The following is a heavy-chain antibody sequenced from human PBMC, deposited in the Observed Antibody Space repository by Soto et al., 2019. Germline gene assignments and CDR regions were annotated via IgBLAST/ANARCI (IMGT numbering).Heavy chain of an antibody. J-gene: IGHJ6*02. V-gene: IGHV1-3*01. CDR1: GYTFTSYA. CDR2: INAGNGNT. Sequence: ASVKVSCKASGYTFTSYAMHWVRQAPGQRLEWMGWINAGNGNTKYSQKFQGRVTITRDTSASTAYMELSSLRSEDTAVYYCARSTYYYDSSGYYYFDYYGMDVWGQGXTVTVYS. D-gene: IGHD3-22*01. CDR3: ARSTYYYDSSGYYYFDYYGMDV.